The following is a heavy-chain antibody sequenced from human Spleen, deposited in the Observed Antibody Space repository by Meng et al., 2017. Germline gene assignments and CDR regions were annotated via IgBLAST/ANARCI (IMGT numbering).Heavy chain of an antibody. V-gene: IGHV1-2*06. D-gene: IGHD2-21*01. Sequence: QVQLVQSGAEVKKPGASLRVSCKPSGYSFTAYYIHWVRQAPGQGLEWLGHINPNSGDTLYAQKFQGRVSMTGDTSISTAYVELSSLRSDDTAVYYCVRDENISLGKLFGDYWGQGTMVTVSS. CDR3: VRDENISLGKLFGDY. CDR2: INPNSGDT. J-gene: IGHJ4*02. CDR1: GYSFTAYY.